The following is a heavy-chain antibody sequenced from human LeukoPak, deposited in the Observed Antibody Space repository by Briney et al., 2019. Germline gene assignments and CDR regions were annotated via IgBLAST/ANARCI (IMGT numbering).Heavy chain of an antibody. D-gene: IGHD1-26*01. CDR3: ARDYLALLGGAPYDAFDI. Sequence: GGSLRLSCAASGFTFSSYSVNWVRQAPGKGLEWVSYIISSSSTIYYADSVKGRFTISRDNAKNSLYLQMNSLRAEDTAVYYCARDYLALLGGAPYDAFDIWGQGTMVTVSS. CDR1: GFTFSSYS. CDR2: IISSSSTI. J-gene: IGHJ3*02. V-gene: IGHV3-48*01.